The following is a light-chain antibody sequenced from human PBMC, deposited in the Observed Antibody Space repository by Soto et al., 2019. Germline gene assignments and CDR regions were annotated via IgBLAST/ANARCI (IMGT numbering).Light chain of an antibody. Sequence: IVFTQTPGTLSLSPGARATLSCRASQSVTSSLAWFQQKPGPAPSLLIYGASTRATGIPDRLSGSGSGTDFTLTISKLEPEDFAVDYCHQWLSSRTFGQGTKVDI. CDR3: HQWLSSRT. V-gene: IGKV3-20*01. J-gene: IGKJ1*01. CDR1: QSVTSS. CDR2: GAS.